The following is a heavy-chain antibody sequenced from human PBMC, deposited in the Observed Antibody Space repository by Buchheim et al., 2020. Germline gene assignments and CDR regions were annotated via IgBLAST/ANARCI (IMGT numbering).Heavy chain of an antibody. V-gene: IGHV3-48*03. CDR3: AREAEPRDYYYYGMDV. CDR2: ISSSGSTI. D-gene: IGHD1-14*01. Sequence: EVQLVESGGGLVQPGGSLRLSCAASGFTFSSYEMNWVRQAPGKGLEWVSYISSSGSTIYYADSVKGRFTISRDNAKNSLYLQMNSLRAEDTAVYYCAREAEPRDYYYYGMDVWGQGTT. CDR1: GFTFSSYE. J-gene: IGHJ6*02.